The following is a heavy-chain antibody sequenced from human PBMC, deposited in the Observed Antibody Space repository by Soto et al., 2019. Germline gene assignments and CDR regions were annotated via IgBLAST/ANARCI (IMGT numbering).Heavy chain of an antibody. CDR2: IYPGDSNT. D-gene: IGHD2-2*02. CDR1: GYSLTNYW. Sequence: XECLKMCGTGSGYSLTNYWIGWVRRIPGKGLEWMGIIYPGDSNTRYSPSFQGQVTISADKSISTAYLQWSSLKASDTAMYFCARQGYCSNTACYTVDYWGQGTLVPVSS. V-gene: IGHV5-51*01. J-gene: IGHJ4*02. CDR3: ARQGYCSNTACYTVDY.